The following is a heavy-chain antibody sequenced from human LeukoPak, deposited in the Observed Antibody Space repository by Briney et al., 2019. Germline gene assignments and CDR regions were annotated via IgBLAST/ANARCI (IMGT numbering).Heavy chain of an antibody. CDR2: ISSSSSTI. D-gene: IGHD3-22*01. V-gene: IGHV3-48*01. J-gene: IGHJ5*02. CDR1: GFTFSSYS. Sequence: GGSLRLSCAASGFTFSSYSMNWVRQAPGKGLEWVSYISSSSSTIYYADSVKGRFTISGGNAKNSLYLQMNSLRAEDTAVYYCARALQTYYYDSSGYLNRFDPWGQGTLVTVSS. CDR3: ARALQTYYYDSSGYLNRFDP.